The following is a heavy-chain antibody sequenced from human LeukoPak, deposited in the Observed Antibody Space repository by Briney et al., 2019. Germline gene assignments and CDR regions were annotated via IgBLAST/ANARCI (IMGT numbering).Heavy chain of an antibody. J-gene: IGHJ6*03. Sequence: GGSLRLSCGASGFTFSSYWMHWVRQAPGKGLVWVSGINSDGGTTTYADSVQGRFTISRDNAKNTLYLQMNSLRAEDTALYYCARVARGDYYYYYMDVWGKGTTVTVSS. D-gene: IGHD3-10*01. CDR1: GFTFSSYW. V-gene: IGHV3-74*01. CDR2: INSDGGTT. CDR3: ARVARGDYYYYYMDV.